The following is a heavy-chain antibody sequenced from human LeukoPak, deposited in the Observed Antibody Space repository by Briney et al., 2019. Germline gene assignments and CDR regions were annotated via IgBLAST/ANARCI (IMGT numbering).Heavy chain of an antibody. V-gene: IGHV3-9*01. Sequence: GGSLRLSCAASGFTFDDYAMHWVRQAPGKGLEWVSGISWNSGSIGYADSVEGRFTISRDNAKNSPYLQMNSLRAEDTALYYCARDSYGDYSAFDYWGQGTLVTVSS. CDR3: ARDSYGDYSAFDY. CDR2: ISWNSGSI. D-gene: IGHD4-17*01. CDR1: GFTFDDYA. J-gene: IGHJ4*02.